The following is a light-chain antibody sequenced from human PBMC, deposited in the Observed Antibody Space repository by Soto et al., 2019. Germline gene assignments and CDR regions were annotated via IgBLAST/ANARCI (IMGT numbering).Light chain of an antibody. CDR2: GNS. V-gene: IGLV1-40*01. CDR1: SSNIGAGYD. Sequence: QTVVTQPPSVSGAPGQRVTISCTGSSSNIGAGYDVHWYQQLPGTAPKLLISGNSNRPSGVPDRFSGSKSGTSASLAITGLQAEDEADYYCQSFDNSLSGLVVFGGGTKLTVL. CDR3: QSFDNSLSGLVV. J-gene: IGLJ2*01.